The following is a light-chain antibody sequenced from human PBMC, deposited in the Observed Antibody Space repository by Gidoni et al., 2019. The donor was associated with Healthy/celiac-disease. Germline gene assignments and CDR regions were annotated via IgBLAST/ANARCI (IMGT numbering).Light chain of an antibody. CDR2: DVS. Sequence: QSALTQPASVSGSPGQSITISCTGTSSDVGGYNYVSWYQQQPGKSPNLMIYDVSYRPSGVSNRVSGSKSGNTASLTISGLQAEDEADYYCSSYTSSSTRVFGGGTKLTVL. CDR3: SSYTSSSTRV. CDR1: SSDVGGYNY. J-gene: IGLJ2*01. V-gene: IGLV2-14*01.